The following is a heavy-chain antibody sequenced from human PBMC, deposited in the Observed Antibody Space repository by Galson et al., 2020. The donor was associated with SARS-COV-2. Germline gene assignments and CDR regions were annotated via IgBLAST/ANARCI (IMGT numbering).Heavy chain of an antibody. J-gene: IGHJ4*02. Sequence: ASVKVSCKASGYISNNYALNWVRQAPGQGLEWMAWINTNTGNPTYAQGFTGRFAFSLDTSISTAYLQISSLKAEDTAIYYCARGAGAWFGELLDYWGQGTLVTVSS. V-gene: IGHV7-4-1*02. CDR2: INTNTGNP. CDR3: ARGAGAWFGELLDY. D-gene: IGHD3-10*01. CDR1: GYISNNYA.